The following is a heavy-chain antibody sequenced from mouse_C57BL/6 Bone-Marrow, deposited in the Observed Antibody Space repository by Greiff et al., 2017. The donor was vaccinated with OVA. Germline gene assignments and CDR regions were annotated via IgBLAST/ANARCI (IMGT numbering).Heavy chain of an antibody. Sequence: EVKVEESGGGLVQPGGSMKLSCVASGFTFSNYWMNWVRQSPEKGLEWVAQIRLKSDNYATHYAESVKGRFTISRDDSKSSVYLQMNNLRAEDTGIYYCTEGFTNYYGSSLYAMDYWGQGTSVTVSS. D-gene: IGHD1-1*01. CDR2: IRLKSDNYAT. CDR1: GFTFSNYW. CDR3: TEGFTNYYGSSLYAMDY. V-gene: IGHV6-3*01. J-gene: IGHJ4*01.